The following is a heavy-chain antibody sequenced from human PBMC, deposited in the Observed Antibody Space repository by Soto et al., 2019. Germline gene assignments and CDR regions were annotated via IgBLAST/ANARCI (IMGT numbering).Heavy chain of an antibody. D-gene: IGHD3-22*01. CDR1: GGTFSSYA. J-gene: IGHJ3*02. CDR3: ARDQGVDDSSGYYYVDAFDI. Sequence: SVKVSCKASGGTFSSYAISWVRQAPGQGLEWMGGIIPIFGTANYAQKFQGRVTITADESTSTAYMELSSLRSEDTAVYYCARDQGVDDSSGYYYVDAFDIWGQGTMVTVSS. CDR2: IIPIFGTA. V-gene: IGHV1-69*13.